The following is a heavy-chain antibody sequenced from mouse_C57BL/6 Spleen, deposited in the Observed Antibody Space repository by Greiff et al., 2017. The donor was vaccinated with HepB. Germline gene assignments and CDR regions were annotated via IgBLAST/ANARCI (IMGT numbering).Heavy chain of an antibody. CDR3: ARHREATTVVDDALDY. Sequence: EVQRVESGGDLVKPGGSLKLSCAASGFTFSSYGMSWVRQTPDKRLEWVATISSGGSYTDYPDSVKGLFTISRDNAKNTLYLQMSSLKSEDTAMYYCARHREATTVVDDALDYWGQGTSVTVSS. J-gene: IGHJ4*01. V-gene: IGHV5-6*01. CDR1: GFTFSSYG. CDR2: ISSGGSYT. D-gene: IGHD1-1*01.